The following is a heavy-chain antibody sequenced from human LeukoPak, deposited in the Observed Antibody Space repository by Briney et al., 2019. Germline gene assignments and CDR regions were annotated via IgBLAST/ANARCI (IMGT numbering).Heavy chain of an antibody. CDR1: GFTFSSYS. CDR3: ALDRGRGYSYGEPFDY. D-gene: IGHD5-18*01. Sequence: PGGSLRLSCAASGFTFSSYSMNWVRQAPGKGLEWVSYISSGSSTTYYADSVKGRFTISRDNSKNTLFLQMNSLRAEDTAVYYCALDRGRGYSYGEPFDYWGQGTLVTVSS. V-gene: IGHV3-48*01. J-gene: IGHJ4*02. CDR2: ISSGSSTT.